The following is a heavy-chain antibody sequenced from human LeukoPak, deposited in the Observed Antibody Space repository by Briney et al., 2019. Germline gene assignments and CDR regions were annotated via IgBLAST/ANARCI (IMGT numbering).Heavy chain of an antibody. Sequence: PSETLSLTCAVSGYSISSGYYWGWIRQPPGKGLEGIGSIYHSGSTYYTPSLKSRVTISVDTSTNQFSLKLSSVTAADTAVYYCARTVAAHYYFDYWGQGTLVTVSS. CDR1: GYSISSGYY. CDR2: IYHSGST. V-gene: IGHV4-38-2*01. CDR3: ARTVAAHYYFDY. D-gene: IGHD6-13*01. J-gene: IGHJ4*02.